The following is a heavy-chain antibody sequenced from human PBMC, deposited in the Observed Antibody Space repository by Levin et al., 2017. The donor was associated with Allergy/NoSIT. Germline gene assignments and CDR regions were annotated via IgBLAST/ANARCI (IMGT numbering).Heavy chain of an antibody. J-gene: IGHJ6*02. Sequence: VASVKVSCKASGYTFTGYYMHWVRQAPGQGLEWMGWINPNSGGTNYAQKFQGRVTMTRDTSISTAYMELSRLRSDDTAVYYCATTKITYYDFWSGYIVSDYYYGMDVWGQGTTVTVSS. D-gene: IGHD3-3*01. CDR1: GYTFTGYY. CDR2: INPNSGGT. CDR3: ATTKITYYDFWSGYIVSDYYYGMDV. V-gene: IGHV1-2*02.